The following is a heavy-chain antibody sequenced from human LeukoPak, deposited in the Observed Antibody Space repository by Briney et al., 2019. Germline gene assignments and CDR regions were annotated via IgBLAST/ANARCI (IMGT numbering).Heavy chain of an antibody. CDR2: INPNSGGT. V-gene: IGHV1-2*02. Sequence: KNGESLQISCKGSGYSFTSYWIGWVRQLPGKGLEWMGWINPNSGGTNYAQKFQGRVTMTRDTSISTAYTELSRLRSDDTAVYYCARGTPYSSSAVYYYYYYMDVWGKGTTVTVSS. J-gene: IGHJ6*03. CDR1: GYSFTSYW. D-gene: IGHD6-6*01. CDR3: ARGTPYSSSAVYYYYYYMDV.